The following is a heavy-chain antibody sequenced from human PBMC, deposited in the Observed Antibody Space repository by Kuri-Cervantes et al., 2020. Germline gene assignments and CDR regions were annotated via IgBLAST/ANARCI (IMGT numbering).Heavy chain of an antibody. D-gene: IGHD4/OR15-4a*01. CDR3: TKGSRVGVGANYYYGMDV. CDR2: ISASGVNT. Sequence: GESLKISCAASGFTFSSYAMSWVRQAPGKGLEWVSGISASGVNTYYADSVKGRFIISRDNSKNTFYLQMSSLRADDTAIYYCTKGSRVGVGANYYYGMDVWGKGTTVTVSS. V-gene: IGHV3-23*01. CDR1: GFTFSSYA. J-gene: IGHJ6*04.